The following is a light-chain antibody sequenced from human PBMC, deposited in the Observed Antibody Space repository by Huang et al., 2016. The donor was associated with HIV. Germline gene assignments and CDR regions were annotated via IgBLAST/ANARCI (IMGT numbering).Light chain of an antibody. V-gene: IGKV3-15*01. Sequence: EIVMTKSPAPLSGSPGERGTLSCRASQSVATKLAWYQHKPGQAPILLIYGASSRATGVPARFSGSGSGTDFTLTIGSLQSEDFAVYYCQQYNDWPRAFGQGTKVEIK. CDR1: QSVATK. CDR2: GAS. J-gene: IGKJ1*01. CDR3: QQYNDWPRA.